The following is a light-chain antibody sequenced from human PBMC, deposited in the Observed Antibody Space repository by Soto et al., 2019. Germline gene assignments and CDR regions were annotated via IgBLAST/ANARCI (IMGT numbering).Light chain of an antibody. CDR1: TSNIGAPYD. CDR3: SAYTNSSTYV. Sequence: QSVLTQPPSVSGAPGQRVSISCTGSTSNIGAPYDVHWYQHLPGTAPKLLIYGDNNRPSGVSDRFSGSKSGTSATLAIIRIPAEDEDDYYCSAYTNSSTYVFGTGTKLTVL. J-gene: IGLJ1*01. V-gene: IGLV1-40*01. CDR2: GDN.